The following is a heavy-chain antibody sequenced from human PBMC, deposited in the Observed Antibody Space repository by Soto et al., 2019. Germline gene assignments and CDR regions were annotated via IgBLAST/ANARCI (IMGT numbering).Heavy chain of an antibody. CDR1: GFTFSSYA. D-gene: IGHD4-17*01. V-gene: IGHV3-23*01. CDR2: ISGSGGST. CDR3: SKYPPRLRWSNPSHYFDY. J-gene: IGHJ4*02. Sequence: PGGSLRLSCAASGFTFSSYAMSWVRQAPGKGLEWVSAISGSGGSTYYADSVKGRFTISRDNSKNTLYLQMNSLRAEDTAVYYCSKYPPRLRWSNPSHYFDYWGQGTLVTVSS.